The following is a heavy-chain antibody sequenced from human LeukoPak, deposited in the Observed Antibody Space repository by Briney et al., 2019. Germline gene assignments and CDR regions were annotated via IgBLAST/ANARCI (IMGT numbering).Heavy chain of an antibody. V-gene: IGHV3-64*02. J-gene: IGHJ4*02. CDR3: ARAGDGSGYYYRLEH. CDR1: GFTFSNYA. CDR2: ITWNGGST. Sequence: PGGSLRLSCAASGFTFSNYAMHWVRQAPGKGLEYVSAITWNGGSTYYADSVKGRFTISRDNAKNSLYLQMNSLRAEDTAVYYCARAGDGSGYYYRLEHWGQGTLVTVSS. D-gene: IGHD3-22*01.